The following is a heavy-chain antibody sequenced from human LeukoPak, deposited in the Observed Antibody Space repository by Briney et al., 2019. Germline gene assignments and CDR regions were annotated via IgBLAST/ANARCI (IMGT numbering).Heavy chain of an antibody. CDR2: ISAYNGNT. CDR1: GYTFTSYG. V-gene: IGHV1-18*01. Sequence: GASVKVSCKASGYTFTSYGISWVRQAPGQGLEWMGWISAYNGNTNYAQKLQGRVTMTTDTSTSTAYMELRSLRSDDTAVYYCAREGDTGITGTDYYYMDVWGKGTTVTVSS. D-gene: IGHD1-20*01. J-gene: IGHJ6*03. CDR3: AREGDTGITGTDYYYMDV.